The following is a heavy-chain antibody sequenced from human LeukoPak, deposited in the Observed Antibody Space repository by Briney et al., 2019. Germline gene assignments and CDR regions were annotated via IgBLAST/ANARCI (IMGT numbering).Heavy chain of an antibody. Sequence: PSQTLSLTCAVSGGSISSGGYSWSWIRQPPGKSLEWIGYIYHSGSTYYNPSLKSRVTISVDRSKNQFSLKLSSVTAADTAVYYCARGGSGSLNWFDPWGQGTLVTVSS. J-gene: IGHJ5*02. D-gene: IGHD3-22*01. V-gene: IGHV4-30-2*01. CDR2: IYHSGST. CDR3: ARGGSGSLNWFDP. CDR1: GGSISSGGYS.